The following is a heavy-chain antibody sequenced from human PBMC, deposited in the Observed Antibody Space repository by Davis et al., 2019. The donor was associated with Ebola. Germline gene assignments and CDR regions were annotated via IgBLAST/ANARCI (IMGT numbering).Heavy chain of an antibody. CDR3: AVTGASTVTDEIYYYYSMDV. Sequence: SVKVSCKASRNTFTTYYMHWVRQAPRQGLEWMGIINPSGGSTTYAQKFQGRVTMTTDTSTSTAYMELRSLRSDDTAVYYCAVTGASTVTDEIYYYYSMDVWGQGTTVTVSS. CDR1: RNTFTTYY. D-gene: IGHD4-11*01. V-gene: IGHV1-46*01. J-gene: IGHJ6*02. CDR2: INPSGGST.